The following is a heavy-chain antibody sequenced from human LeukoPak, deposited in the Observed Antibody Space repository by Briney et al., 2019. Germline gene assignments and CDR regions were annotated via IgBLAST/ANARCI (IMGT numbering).Heavy chain of an antibody. Sequence: ASVKVSCKASGYTFTSYYMHWVRQAPGQGLEWMGIINPSGGSTSYAQKFQGRVTMTKDTSTSTVYIELSSLRSEDTSVYYCARALRFLEYRLNYWGQGTLVTVSS. CDR1: GYTFTSYY. V-gene: IGHV1-46*01. J-gene: IGHJ4*02. D-gene: IGHD3-3*01. CDR2: INPSGGST. CDR3: ARALRFLEYRLNY.